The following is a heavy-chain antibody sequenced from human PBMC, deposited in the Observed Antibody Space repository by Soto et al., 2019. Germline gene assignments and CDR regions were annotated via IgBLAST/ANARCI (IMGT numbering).Heavy chain of an antibody. CDR2: TIPMVGTP. CDR3: ARPTRDRNYYYGMAV. V-gene: IGHV1-69*01. J-gene: IGHJ6*02. D-gene: IGHD3-22*01. Sequence: QVQLLQSGAEMQQPGASVRVSCTASGGTFSKYAFSWVRQAPGQGLEWLGGTIPMVGTPNYAQKFQGRVAISADESTATMDMERSSVRSEDTAVYFCARPTRDRNYYYGMAVWGQGTTVTVSS. CDR1: GGTFSKYA.